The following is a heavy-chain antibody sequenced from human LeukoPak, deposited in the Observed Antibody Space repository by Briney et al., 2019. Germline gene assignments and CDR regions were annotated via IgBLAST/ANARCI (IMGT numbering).Heavy chain of an antibody. V-gene: IGHV4-59*12. D-gene: IGHD3-3*01. J-gene: IGHJ4*02. CDR2: IYYSGST. Sequence: PSETLSLTCTVSGGSISSYYWSWIRQPPGKGLEWIGYIYYSGSTNYNPSLKSRVTISVDTSKNQFSLKLSSVTAADTAVYYCARATTYYDFWSGIDYWGQGTLVTVSS. CDR1: GGSISSYY. CDR3: ARATTYYDFWSGIDY.